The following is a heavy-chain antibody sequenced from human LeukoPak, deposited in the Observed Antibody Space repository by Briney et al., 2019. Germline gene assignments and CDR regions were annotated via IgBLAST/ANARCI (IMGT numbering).Heavy chain of an antibody. J-gene: IGHJ3*02. CDR1: GGSISSYY. Sequence: SETLSLTCTVSGGSISSYYWSWIRQPPGKGLEWIGYIYYSGSTNYNPSLKSRVTISVDTSKNQFSLKLSSVTAADTAVYYCARERNWNGAFDIWGQGTMVTVSS. V-gene: IGHV4-59*01. CDR3: ARERNWNGAFDI. D-gene: IGHD1-20*01. CDR2: IYYSGST.